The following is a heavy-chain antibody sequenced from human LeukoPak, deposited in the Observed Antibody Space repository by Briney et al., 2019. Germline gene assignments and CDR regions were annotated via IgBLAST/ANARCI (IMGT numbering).Heavy chain of an antibody. CDR1: GFTFSTYG. J-gene: IGHJ4*02. CDR3: AKDRIIDYYGSGSYYAYDY. CDR2: IRYDGRNK. V-gene: IGHV3-30*02. D-gene: IGHD3-10*01. Sequence: PGGSLRLSCAASGFTFSTYGMDWVRQAPGKGLEWVAFIRYDGRNKYYADSVKGRFTISRDNSKNTLYLQMNSLRAEDTAVYYCAKDRIIDYYGSGSYYAYDYWGQGTLVTVSS.